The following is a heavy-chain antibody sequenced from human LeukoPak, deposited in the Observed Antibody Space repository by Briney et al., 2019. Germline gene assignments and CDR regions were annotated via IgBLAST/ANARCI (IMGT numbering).Heavy chain of an antibody. CDR3: ARDFGHKTPFFGY. V-gene: IGHV3-33*05. Sequence: PGRSLRLSCAASGFTFSSYGMHWVRQAPGKGLEWVAVISYDGSNKYYADSVKGRFTISRDNSKYTLYLQMNSLRAEDTAVYYCARDFGHKTPFFGYWGQGTLVTVSS. J-gene: IGHJ4*02. D-gene: IGHD3-3*01. CDR1: GFTFSSYG. CDR2: ISYDGSNK.